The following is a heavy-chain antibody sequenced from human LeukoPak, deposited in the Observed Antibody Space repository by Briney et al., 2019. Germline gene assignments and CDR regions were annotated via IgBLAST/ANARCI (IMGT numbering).Heavy chain of an antibody. CDR3: AKGHRVYSYGYDYYYGMHV. CDR2: ISGSGGST. J-gene: IGHJ6*02. D-gene: IGHD5-18*01. Sequence: GGSLRLSCAASGFTFSSYAMSWVRQAPGKGLEGVSAISGSGGSTYYADSVKGRFTISRDNSKNTLYLQMNSLRAEDTAVYYCAKGHRVYSYGYDYYYGMHVWGQGTTVTVSS. CDR1: GFTFSSYA. V-gene: IGHV3-23*01.